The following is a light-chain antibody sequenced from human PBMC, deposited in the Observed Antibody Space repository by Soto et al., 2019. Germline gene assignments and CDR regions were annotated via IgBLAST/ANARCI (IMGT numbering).Light chain of an antibody. Sequence: SYELTKPPSVSVSPGQTASITCSGDKLGDKYACWYQKRPGQSPVLVIHEDSRRPSGIPERFSGSNSGNTATLTISGTQAVDEADYYCQAWDSTTVVFGGGTKLTVL. CDR1: KLGDKY. J-gene: IGLJ2*01. CDR2: EDS. V-gene: IGLV3-1*01. CDR3: QAWDSTTVV.